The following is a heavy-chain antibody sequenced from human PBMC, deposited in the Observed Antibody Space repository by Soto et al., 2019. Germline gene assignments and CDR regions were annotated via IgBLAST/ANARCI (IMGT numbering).Heavy chain of an antibody. J-gene: IGHJ5*02. V-gene: IGHV1-18*01. CDR3: ARVITGVQDWLDP. CDR1: GYTFTNFG. Sequence: ASVKGSCKASGYTFTNFGVTWVRRAPGQGLEWMGWISAYTDTPNYAQKFQGRVTMTIDTSTSTAYMDLRSLTSDDTAVYYCARVITGVQDWLDPWGQGTLVTVFS. D-gene: IGHD1-20*01. CDR2: ISAYTDTP.